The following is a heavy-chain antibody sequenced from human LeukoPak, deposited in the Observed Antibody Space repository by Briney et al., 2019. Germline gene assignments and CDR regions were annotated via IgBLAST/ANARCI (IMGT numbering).Heavy chain of an antibody. CDR1: GFTFSSYA. J-gene: IGHJ4*02. V-gene: IGHV3-23*01. D-gene: IGHD3-22*01. CDR3: AKDRPNYYHSDGSYYKRNGDY. CDR2: ISGRGSSGST. Sequence: PGGSLRLSCAASGFTFSSYAMSWVRQAPGKGLEWVSTISGRGSSGSTYYADSVKGRFTISRDNSKNTLYLQMNSLRVEDTAVYYCAKDRPNYYHSDGSYYKRNGDYWGQGTLVTVSS.